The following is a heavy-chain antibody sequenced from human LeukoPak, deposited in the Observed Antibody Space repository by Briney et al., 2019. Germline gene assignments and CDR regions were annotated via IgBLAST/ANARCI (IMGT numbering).Heavy chain of an antibody. D-gene: IGHD2-2*01. V-gene: IGHV4-59*08. J-gene: IGHJ6*02. CDR3: GGCSSTRGLHSYYGMDV. Sequence: SETLSLTCTVSGGSISSYYWSWLRQPPGKGLEWIGYIYYSGSTNYNPSLKSRVTISVDTSKNQFSLKLSSVTAADTAVYYCGGCSSTRGLHSYYGMDVWGQGTTVTVSS. CDR2: IYYSGST. CDR1: GGSISSYY.